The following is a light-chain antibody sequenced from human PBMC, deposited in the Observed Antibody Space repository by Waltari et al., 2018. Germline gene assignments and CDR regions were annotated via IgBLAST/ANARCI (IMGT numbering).Light chain of an antibody. CDR1: SGHSGNT. Sequence: QLVLTQSPSASASLGASVKLTYTLSSGHSGNTIAWLQNQPEKGPRYLMKVNRDGSHTKGDEIPDRFSGSSSGAERYLTISSLQSEDEADYYCQTGGHGTWVFGGGTKLTVL. CDR3: QTGGHGTWV. CDR2: VNRDGSH. V-gene: IGLV4-69*01. J-gene: IGLJ3*02.